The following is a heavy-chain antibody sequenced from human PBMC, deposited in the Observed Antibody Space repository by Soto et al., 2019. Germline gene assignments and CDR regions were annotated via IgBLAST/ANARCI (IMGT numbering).Heavy chain of an antibody. CDR2: IYWDDDI. Sequence: QITLKESGPRLVIPTLSLTLTCTFSGFSLSTRGVGVGWIRQPPGKALEWLALIYWDDDIRYRPSLKSRLTITKDTSKNQVVLKMANMDPVDTATYYCVHSAYYQPRDLTFDYWRQGTLVTVSS. CDR1: GFSLSTRGVG. V-gene: IGHV2-5*02. J-gene: IGHJ4*02. D-gene: IGHD3-10*01. CDR3: VHSAYYQPRDLTFDY.